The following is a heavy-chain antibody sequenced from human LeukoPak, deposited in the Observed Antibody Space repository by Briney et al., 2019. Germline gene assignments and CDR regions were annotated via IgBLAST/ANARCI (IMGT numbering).Heavy chain of an antibody. Sequence: ASVKVSCKASGYTFTSYAMNWVRQAPGQGLEWMGWINTNTGNPTYAQGFTGRFVFSLDTSVSTAYLQISSLKAEDTAVYYCARDRGNLGYCSGGSCYSMGYWGQGTLVTVSS. D-gene: IGHD2-15*01. CDR3: ARDRGNLGYCSGGSCYSMGY. J-gene: IGHJ4*02. CDR1: GYTFTSYA. V-gene: IGHV7-4-1*02. CDR2: INTNTGNP.